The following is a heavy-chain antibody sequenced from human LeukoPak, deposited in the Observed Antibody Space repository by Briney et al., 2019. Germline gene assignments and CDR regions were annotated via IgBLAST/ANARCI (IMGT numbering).Heavy chain of an antibody. CDR3: ARDSGRYYYDSSGYASY. Sequence: GGSLRLSCAASGFTFSSYAMHWVRQAPGKGLEWVAVISYDGSNKYYADSVKGRFTISRDNSKNTLYLQMNSLRAEDTAVYYCARDSGRYYYDSSGYASYWGQGTLVTASS. CDR1: GFTFSSYA. J-gene: IGHJ4*02. D-gene: IGHD3-22*01. CDR2: ISYDGSNK. V-gene: IGHV3-30-3*01.